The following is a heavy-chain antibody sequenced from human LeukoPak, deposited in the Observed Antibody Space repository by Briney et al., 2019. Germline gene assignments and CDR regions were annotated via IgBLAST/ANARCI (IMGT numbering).Heavy chain of an antibody. CDR1: GFTFSNFA. D-gene: IGHD6-13*01. Sequence: GGSLILSCAASGFTFSNFAMTWVRQAPGKGLEWVSSIVGSSSTYYADSLKGRFTISRDNAKNSLYLQMNSLRAEDTAVYYCARIGAGSSRDYWGQGTLVTVSS. CDR2: IVGSSST. V-gene: IGHV3-21*01. J-gene: IGHJ4*02. CDR3: ARIGAGSSRDY.